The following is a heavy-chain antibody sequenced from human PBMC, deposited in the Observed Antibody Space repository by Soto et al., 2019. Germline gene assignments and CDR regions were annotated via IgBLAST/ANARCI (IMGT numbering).Heavy chain of an antibody. D-gene: IGHD4-17*01. CDR1: GFTFSSYA. CDR2: ISGSGGST. Sequence: GGSLRLSCAASGFTFSSYAMSWVRQAPGKGLEWVSAISGSGGSTYYADSVKGRFTISRDNSKNMLYLQMNSLRAEDTAVYYCARPDYGDYGEAFDIWGQGTMVTVSS. J-gene: IGHJ3*02. CDR3: ARPDYGDYGEAFDI. V-gene: IGHV3-23*01.